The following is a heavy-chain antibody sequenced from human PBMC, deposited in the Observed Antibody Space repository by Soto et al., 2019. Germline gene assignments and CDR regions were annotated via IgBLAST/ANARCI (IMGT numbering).Heavy chain of an antibody. Sequence: QVQLVQSEAEVKKPGSSVRVSCKASGGTFSNFILTWVRQAPGQGLEWMGRIIPIHGTITYAQKFQGRVTITADKSSSTAYMELGSLRSEDTAVYYCARGAYDPPYYYFYMDVWGKGTTVTVSS. D-gene: IGHD5-12*01. V-gene: IGHV1-69*08. CDR3: ARGAYDPPYYYFYMDV. CDR2: IIPIHGTI. CDR1: GGTFSNFI. J-gene: IGHJ6*03.